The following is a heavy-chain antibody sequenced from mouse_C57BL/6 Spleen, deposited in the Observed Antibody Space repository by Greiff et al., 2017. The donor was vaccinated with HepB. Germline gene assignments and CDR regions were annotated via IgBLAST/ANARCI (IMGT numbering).Heavy chain of an antibody. CDR1: GYTFTSYW. D-gene: IGHD1-1*01. J-gene: IGHJ1*03. V-gene: IGHV1-64*01. CDR2: IHPNSGST. Sequence: QVQLQQPGAELVKPGASVKMSCKASGYTFTSYWMHWVKQRPGQGLEWIGMIHPNSGSTNYNEKFKSKATLTVDKSSSTAYMQLSSLTSEDSAVYYCALYGSSYGWYFDVWGTGTTVTVSS. CDR3: ALYGSSYGWYFDV.